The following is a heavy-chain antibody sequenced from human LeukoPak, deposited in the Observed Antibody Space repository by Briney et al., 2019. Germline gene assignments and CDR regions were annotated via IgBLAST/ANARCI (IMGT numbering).Heavy chain of an antibody. CDR1: GFTFSSYA. J-gene: IGHJ4*02. V-gene: IGHV3-30*02. D-gene: IGHD3-3*01. CDR2: IRYDGSNK. CDR3: AKEAAIFGVVYHFDY. Sequence: GGSLRLSCAASGFTFSSYAMSWVRQASGKGLEWVAFIRYDGSNKYYADSVKGRFTISRDNSKNTLYLQMNSLRAEDTAVYYCAKEAAIFGVVYHFDYWGQGTLVPVSS.